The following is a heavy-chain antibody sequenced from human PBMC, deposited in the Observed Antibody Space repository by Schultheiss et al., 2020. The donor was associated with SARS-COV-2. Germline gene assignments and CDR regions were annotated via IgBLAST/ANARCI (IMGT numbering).Heavy chain of an antibody. D-gene: IGHD1-26*01. CDR2: IDPRDAYT. J-gene: IGHJ5*02. V-gene: IGHV5-10-1*01. Sequence: GGSLRLSCKASGYSFPNYWINWVRQMPGKGLQWMGRIDPRDAYTQYSPSFQGHVAFSVGKTISTAFLHWNTLKASDTAMYYCATAGSNFLSNWFDHWGQGALVTVSS. CDR1: GYSFPNYW. CDR3: ATAGSNFLSNWFDH.